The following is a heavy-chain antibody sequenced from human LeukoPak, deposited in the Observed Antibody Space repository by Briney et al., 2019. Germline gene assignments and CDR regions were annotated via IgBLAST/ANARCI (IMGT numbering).Heavy chain of an antibody. CDR3: ARGAGDDTSGSRMKGAFDY. J-gene: IGHJ4*02. V-gene: IGHV3-53*04. CDR1: GFTVSNKY. Sequence: GGSLRLSCAASGFTVSNKYMSWVRQAPGKGLEWVSVIYSGGTTYYADSGKGRFTISRHIPRNTLSLQMTSLRAEDTAVYYCARGAGDDTSGSRMKGAFDYWGQGTLVTVSS. CDR2: IYSGGTT. D-gene: IGHD3-22*01.